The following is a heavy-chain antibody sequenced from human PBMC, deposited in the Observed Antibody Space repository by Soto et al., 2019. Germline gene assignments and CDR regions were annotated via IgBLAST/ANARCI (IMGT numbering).Heavy chain of an antibody. D-gene: IGHD1-26*01. J-gene: IGHJ4*02. V-gene: IGHV3-23*01. Sequence: GGSLRLACAASGFTFSNYAMSWVRQAPGKGLEWVSGISGSGGSTYYADSVKGRFTISRDSSKNTLYLQMNSLRAEDTAVYYCAKRSMVGAHNFDYWGQGTLVTVSS. CDR1: GFTFSNYA. CDR2: ISGSGGST. CDR3: AKRSMVGAHNFDY.